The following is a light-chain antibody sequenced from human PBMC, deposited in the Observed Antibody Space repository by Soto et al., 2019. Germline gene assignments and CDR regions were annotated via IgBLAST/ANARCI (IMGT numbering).Light chain of an antibody. Sequence: DIQMTQSPSSLSASVGDRVTITCRASQSISNYLNWYQQKPGKAPKPLIYAASSLQSGVPSRFSGSGSGTDFTLTISSLQLEDFATYYCQQSYSTAWTFGQGTKVEIK. CDR3: QQSYSTAWT. CDR1: QSISNY. J-gene: IGKJ1*01. CDR2: AAS. V-gene: IGKV1-39*01.